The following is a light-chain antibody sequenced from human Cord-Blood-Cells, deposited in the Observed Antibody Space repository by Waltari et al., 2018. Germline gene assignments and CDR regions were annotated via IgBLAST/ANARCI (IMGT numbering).Light chain of an antibody. CDR1: SSDVGGYNY. CDR3: SSYTSSSTLV. Sequence: QSALTQPASVSGSPGQSITLSCTGTSSDVGGYNYVSWYQQHPGKAPNLMIYDVSKRPSGVSNRFSGSKSGNTASLTISGLQAEDEADYYCSSYTSSSTLVFGGGTKLTVL. CDR2: DVS. V-gene: IGLV2-14*01. J-gene: IGLJ3*02.